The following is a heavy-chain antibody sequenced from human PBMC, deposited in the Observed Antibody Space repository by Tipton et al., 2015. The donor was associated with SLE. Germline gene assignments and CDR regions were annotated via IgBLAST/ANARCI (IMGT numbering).Heavy chain of an antibody. CDR1: GFTFSSYG. D-gene: IGHD6-13*01. J-gene: IGHJ3*02. V-gene: IGHV3-33*06. Sequence: RLSCAASGFTFSSYGMHWVRQAPGKGLEWVAVIWYDGSNKYYADSVKGRFTISRDNSKNTLYLQMNSLRAEDTAVYYCAKDLRIAAAGTGAFDIWGQGTMVTVSS. CDR2: IWYDGSNK. CDR3: AKDLRIAAAGTGAFDI.